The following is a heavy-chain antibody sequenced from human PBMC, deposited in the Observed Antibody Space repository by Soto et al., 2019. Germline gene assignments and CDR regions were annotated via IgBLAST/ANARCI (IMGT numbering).Heavy chain of an antibody. Sequence: GGSLRLSCAASGFTFSSYGIHWVRQAPGKGLEWVAVISYDGSNKYYADSVKGRFTISRDNSKNTLYLQMNSLRAEDTAVYYCAKDKYQLLYQRYNWFDPWGQGTLVTVSS. CDR1: GFTFSSYG. D-gene: IGHD2-2*02. V-gene: IGHV3-30*18. CDR2: ISYDGSNK. CDR3: AKDKYQLLYQRYNWFDP. J-gene: IGHJ5*02.